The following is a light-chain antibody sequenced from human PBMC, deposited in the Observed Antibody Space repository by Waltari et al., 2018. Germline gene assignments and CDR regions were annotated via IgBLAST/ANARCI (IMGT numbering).Light chain of an antibody. J-gene: IGKJ1*01. CDR2: GAS. CDR1: QSVSRS. Sequence: EIVMTQHPGTLSLSPGERGTLSCRSSQSVSRSLAWYQQNPGQAPRLLIYGASTRATGIPERFSGSGSGTDFSLTISRLEPEDFAVYYCQKYDRLPATFGQGTKVEIK. CDR3: QKYDRLPAT. V-gene: IGKV3-20*01.